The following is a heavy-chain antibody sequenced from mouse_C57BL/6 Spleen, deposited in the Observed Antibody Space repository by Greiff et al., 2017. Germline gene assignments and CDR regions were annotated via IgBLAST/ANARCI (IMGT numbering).Heavy chain of an antibody. D-gene: IGHD2-5*01. V-gene: IGHV14-3*01. CDR2: IDPANGNT. CDR3: ARGGYYYSNYDWFAY. J-gene: IGHJ3*01. Sequence: EVKLVESVAELVRPGASVKLSCTASGFNIKNTYMHWVKQRPEQGLEWIGRIDPANGNTKYAPKFQGKATITADTSSNTAYLQLSSLTSEDTAIYYCARGGYYYSNYDWFAYWCQGTLVTVSA. CDR1: GFNIKNTY.